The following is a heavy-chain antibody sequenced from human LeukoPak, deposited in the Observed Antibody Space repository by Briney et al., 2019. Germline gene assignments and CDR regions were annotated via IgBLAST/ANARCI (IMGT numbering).Heavy chain of an antibody. CDR3: ARADWDTAMIDY. CDR2: ISSSSSYI. Sequence: GGSLRLSCAASGFTFSSYGMHWVRQAPGKGLEWVSSISSSSSYIYYADSVKGRFPISRDNAKNSLYLQMNSLRAEDTAVYYCARADWDTAMIDYWGQGTLVTVSS. CDR1: GFTFSSYG. J-gene: IGHJ4*02. D-gene: IGHD5-18*01. V-gene: IGHV3-21*01.